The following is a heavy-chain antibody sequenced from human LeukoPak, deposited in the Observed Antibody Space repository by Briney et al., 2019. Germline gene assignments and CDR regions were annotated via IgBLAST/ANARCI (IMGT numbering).Heavy chain of an antibody. V-gene: IGHV3-73*01. J-gene: IGHJ4*02. CDR3: TRGNYDSSGYYWCYFDY. CDR1: GFTFSGSA. CDR2: IRSKANSYAT. D-gene: IGHD3-22*01. Sequence: GGSLRLSCAASGFTFSGSAMHWVRQASGKGLEWVGRIRSKANSYATAYAASMKGRFTISRDDSKNTAYLQMNSLKTEDTAVYYCTRGNYDSSGYYWCYFDYWGQGTLVTVSS.